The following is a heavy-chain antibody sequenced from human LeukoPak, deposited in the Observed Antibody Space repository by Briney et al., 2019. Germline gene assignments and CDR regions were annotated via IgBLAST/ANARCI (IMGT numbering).Heavy chain of an antibody. CDR3: ARDRLGYCSSTSCYDNWFDP. J-gene: IGHJ5*02. V-gene: IGHV1-18*01. CDR1: GYIFTSYG. D-gene: IGHD2-2*01. CDR2: ISAYNGNT. Sequence: GASVKVSCKASGYIFTSYGISWVRQAPGQGLEWMGWISAYNGNTNYAQKLQGRVTMTTDTSTSTAYMELRSLRSDDTAVYYCARDRLGYCSSTSCYDNWFDPWGQGTLVTVSS.